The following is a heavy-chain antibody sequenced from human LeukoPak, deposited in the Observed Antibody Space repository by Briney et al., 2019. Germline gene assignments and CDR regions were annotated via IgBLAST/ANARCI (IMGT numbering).Heavy chain of an antibody. CDR3: ARDNPNWNYPFGY. V-gene: IGHV4-59*12. D-gene: IGHD1-7*01. CDR2: IYYSGST. J-gene: IGHJ4*02. Sequence: KPSETLSLTCTVSGGSISSYYWSWIRQPPGKGLEWIGYIYYSGSTNYNPSLKSRVTISVDTSKNQFSLKLSSVTAADTAVYYCARDNPNWNYPFGYWGQGTLVTVSS. CDR1: GGSISSYY.